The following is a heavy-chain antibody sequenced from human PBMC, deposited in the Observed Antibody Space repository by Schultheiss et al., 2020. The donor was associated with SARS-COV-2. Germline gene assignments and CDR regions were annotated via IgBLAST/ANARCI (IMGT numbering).Heavy chain of an antibody. CDR1: GFTFSTYS. CDR2: ISSSSSYI. D-gene: IGHD3-9*01. CDR3: ARDDILTGYNSDS. V-gene: IGHV3-21*01. Sequence: GGSLRLSCAASGFTFSTYSMNWVRQAPGKGLEWVSSISSSSSYIYYADSVKGRFTISRDNAKNSLYLQMHTLRAEDTAVYYCARDDILTGYNSDSWGQGTLVTVSS. J-gene: IGHJ4*02.